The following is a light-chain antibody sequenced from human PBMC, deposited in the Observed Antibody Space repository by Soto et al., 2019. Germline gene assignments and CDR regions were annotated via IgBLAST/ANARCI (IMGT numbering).Light chain of an antibody. CDR1: QSVSSNY. CDR3: QQYCISPT. Sequence: DIVLTQSPGTLSLSPGERATLSCRSSQSVSSNYLAWYQQKPDQAPRLVIYDVSGRATGIPDRFSGSGSGTDFTITISRLEPEDSAVCYCQQYCISPTFGQGTKVEIK. CDR2: DVS. V-gene: IGKV3-20*01. J-gene: IGKJ1*01.